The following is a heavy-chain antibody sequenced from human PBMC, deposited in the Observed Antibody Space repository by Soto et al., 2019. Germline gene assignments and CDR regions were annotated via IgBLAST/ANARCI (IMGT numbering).Heavy chain of an antibody. Sequence: GGSLRLSCXASGFSFSNYWMTWGRQAPGKGLEWVANIKEDGREKYYVDSVKGRFTISRDNAKNSLYLQMNSLRAEDTAVYFCARGRYASIYWGQGTLVTVSS. CDR2: IKEDGREK. D-gene: IGHD5-12*01. J-gene: IGHJ4*02. V-gene: IGHV3-7*01. CDR3: ARGRYASIY. CDR1: GFSFSNYW.